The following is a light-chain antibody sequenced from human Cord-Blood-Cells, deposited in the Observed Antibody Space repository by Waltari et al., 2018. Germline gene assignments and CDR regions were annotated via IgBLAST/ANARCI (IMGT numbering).Light chain of an antibody. J-gene: IGKJ3*01. CDR1: QDISNY. CDR2: DAS. Sequence: DIQMTQSPSSLSASVGDRVTITCQASQDISNYLKWYQQKTGKAPKLLIYDASNLETGVPSRFSGSGSGSDFTFTISSLQPEDIATYYCQQYDNLPFTFGPGTKVDIK. V-gene: IGKV1-33*01. CDR3: QQYDNLPFT.